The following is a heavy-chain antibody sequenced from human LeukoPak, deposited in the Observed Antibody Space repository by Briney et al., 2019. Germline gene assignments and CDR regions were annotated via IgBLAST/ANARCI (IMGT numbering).Heavy chain of an antibody. CDR2: MTYDGSNQ. V-gene: IGHV3-30*18. Sequence: GGSLRLSCEASGFTFSSYGMHWVRQAPGKGLEWVAAMTYDGSNQNYADSVKGRFTISRENSRSTLHLQMDSLRVEDTAVYYCAKEPRIDHMDVWGKGTTVTVSS. J-gene: IGHJ6*03. CDR3: AKEPRIDHMDV. D-gene: IGHD2/OR15-2a*01. CDR1: GFTFSSYG.